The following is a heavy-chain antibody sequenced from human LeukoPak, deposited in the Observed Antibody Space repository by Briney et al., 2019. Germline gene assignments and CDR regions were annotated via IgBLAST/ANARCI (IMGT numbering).Heavy chain of an antibody. V-gene: IGHV3-7*01. Sequence: PGGSLRLSCAASGFTFSSYWMSWVRQAPGKGLEWVANIKQDGSEKYYVDSVKGRFTISRDNAKNSLYLQMNSLRAEGTAVYYCARGGYSSGWYQGYWGQGTLVTVSS. D-gene: IGHD6-19*01. J-gene: IGHJ4*02. CDR3: ARGGYSSGWYQGY. CDR2: IKQDGSEK. CDR1: GFTFSSYW.